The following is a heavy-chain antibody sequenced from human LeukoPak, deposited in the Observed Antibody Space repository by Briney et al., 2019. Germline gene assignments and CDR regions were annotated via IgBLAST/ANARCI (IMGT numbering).Heavy chain of an antibody. CDR2: INLDGSST. D-gene: IGHD5-12*01. Sequence: PGGSLRLSCVASGFSFSSYWMHWVRQAPGKWLVWVSRINLDGSSTSYADSVKGRFTISRDNAKNTLYLQMNSLRAEDTAVYSCARVRGYSGYDFDYWGQGTLVTVSS. CDR3: ARVRGYSGYDFDY. CDR1: GFSFSSYW. V-gene: IGHV3-74*01. J-gene: IGHJ4*02.